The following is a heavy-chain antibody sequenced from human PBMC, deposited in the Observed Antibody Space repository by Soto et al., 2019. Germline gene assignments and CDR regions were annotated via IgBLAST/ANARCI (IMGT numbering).Heavy chain of an antibody. Sequence: SETLSLTCTVSGGSISSSSYYWGWIRQPPGKGLEWIGSIYYSGSTYYNPSLKSRVTISVDTSKNQFSLKLSSVTAADTAVYYCARHLPYCGGDCYSLDYWGQGTLVTVS. V-gene: IGHV4-39*01. D-gene: IGHD2-21*02. CDR1: GGSISSSSYY. CDR3: ARHLPYCGGDCYSLDY. J-gene: IGHJ4*02. CDR2: IYYSGST.